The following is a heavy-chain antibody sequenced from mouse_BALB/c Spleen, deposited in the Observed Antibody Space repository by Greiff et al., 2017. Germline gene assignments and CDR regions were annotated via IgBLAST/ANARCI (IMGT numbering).Heavy chain of an antibody. V-gene: IGHV4-1*02. J-gene: IGHJ2*01. Sequence: EVKLVESGGGLVQPGGSLKLSCAASGFDFSRYWMSWVRQAPGKGLEWIGEINPDSSTINYTPSLKDKFIISRDNAKNTLYLQMSKVRSEDTALYYCARQGAFFDYWGQGTTLTVSS. CDR2: INPDSSTI. CDR3: ARQGAFFDY. CDR1: GFDFSRYW.